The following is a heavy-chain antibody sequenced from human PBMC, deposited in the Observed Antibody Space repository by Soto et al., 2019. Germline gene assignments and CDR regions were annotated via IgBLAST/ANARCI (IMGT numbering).Heavy chain of an antibody. Sequence: DVQLLDSGGGLVQPGGSLTLSCAASRFTFSDFAMSWVRQAPGKGLEWVSSIGGGGTDTYYADSVKGRFTISRDNYKNTMYLQMDSLRDEDTAVYYCAKDAVPYNGKWDWFDSWGQGTLVTVSS. D-gene: IGHD1-26*01. V-gene: IGHV3-23*01. J-gene: IGHJ5*01. CDR3: AKDAVPYNGKWDWFDS. CDR1: RFTFSDFA. CDR2: IGGGGTDT.